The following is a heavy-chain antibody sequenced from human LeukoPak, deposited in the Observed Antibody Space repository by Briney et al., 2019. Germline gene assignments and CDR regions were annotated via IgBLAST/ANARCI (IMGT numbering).Heavy chain of an antibody. V-gene: IGHV3-20*04. CDR2: INWNGGST. CDR1: GFTFDDYG. D-gene: IGHD6-19*01. J-gene: IGHJ4*02. Sequence: GXSLRLSCAAPGFTFDDYGMSWVRQAPGKGLEWVSGINWNGGSTVYADSVKGRFTISRDNAKNSLYLQMNSLRAEDTALYYCARVSGYSSGWYFDYWGQGTLVTVSS. CDR3: ARVSGYSSGWYFDY.